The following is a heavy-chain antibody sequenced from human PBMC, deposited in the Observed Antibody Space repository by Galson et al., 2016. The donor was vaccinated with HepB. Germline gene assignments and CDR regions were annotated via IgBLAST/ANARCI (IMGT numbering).Heavy chain of an antibody. J-gene: IGHJ4*02. V-gene: IGHV1-18*01. CDR3: ARDQYSGTYSVVYHFDY. D-gene: IGHD1-26*01. CDR1: GYTFSSNG. Sequence: SVKVSCKASGYTFSSNGISWVRQAPGQGLEWMGWISVSNGNTNYAQQFQGRVTMTTDTPTSTAYMELRSLRSDDTAVYYCARDQYSGTYSVVYHFDYWGQGTLVTVSS. CDR2: ISVSNGNT.